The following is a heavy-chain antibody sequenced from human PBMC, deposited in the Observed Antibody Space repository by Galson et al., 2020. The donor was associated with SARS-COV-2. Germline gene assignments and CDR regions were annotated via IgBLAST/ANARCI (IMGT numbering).Heavy chain of an antibody. CDR2: IYYSGTT. CDR3: ARERYERRWVLVWFDP. CDR1: GAFVSTSGRS. J-gene: IGHJ5*02. Sequence: SEPLSLTCTVSGAFVSTSGRSWSWVRQPPGKGLEWIGYIYYSGTTNYNPSLRSRVTSSLDSSRNQFSLEVSNVTAADTAVYFCARERYERRWVLVWFDPWGQGTLVSVSS. D-gene: IGHD2-8*02. V-gene: IGHV4-61*08.